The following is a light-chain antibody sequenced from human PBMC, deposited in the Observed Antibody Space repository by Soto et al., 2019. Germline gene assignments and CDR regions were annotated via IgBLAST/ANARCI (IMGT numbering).Light chain of an antibody. J-gene: IGLJ1*01. CDR3: CSYADSGTFQYV. CDR2: EDS. Sequence: QSALTQPASVSWSPGQSITISCTGTSSDVGSYNLVSWYQHHPGKAPKLMIYEDSERPSGVSNRFSGSKSGNTASLTISGVQAEDEGDYYCCSYADSGTFQYVFGTGTKVTVL. V-gene: IGLV2-23*02. CDR1: SSDVGSYNL.